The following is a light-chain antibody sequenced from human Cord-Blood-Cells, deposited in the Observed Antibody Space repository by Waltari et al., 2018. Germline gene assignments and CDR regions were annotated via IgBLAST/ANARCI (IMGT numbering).Light chain of an antibody. CDR3: LLSYSGARWV. Sequence: QAVVTQERSLTVSPGGTVTLTCGSSTGAVTTGHYPYWFQQKPGQAPRTLIYDTSNKHSWTPARFSGSLLGGKAALTLSGAQPEDEAEYYCLLSYSGARWVFGGGTKLTVL. V-gene: IGLV7-46*01. J-gene: IGLJ3*02. CDR1: TGAVTTGHY. CDR2: DTS.